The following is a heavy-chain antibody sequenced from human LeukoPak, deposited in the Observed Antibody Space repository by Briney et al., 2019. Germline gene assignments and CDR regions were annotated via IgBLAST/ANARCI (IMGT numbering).Heavy chain of an antibody. J-gene: IGHJ6*03. CDR1: GGSISSSSYY. V-gene: IGHV4-39*01. Sequence: SETLSLTCTVSGGSISSSSYYWGWIRQPPGKGLEWIGSIYYSGSTYYNPSLKSRVTISVDTSKNQFSLKLSSVTAADTAVYYCARGFHKPYYYYYYMDVWGKGTTVTVSS. CDR3: ARGFHKPYYYYYYMDV. CDR2: IYYSGST.